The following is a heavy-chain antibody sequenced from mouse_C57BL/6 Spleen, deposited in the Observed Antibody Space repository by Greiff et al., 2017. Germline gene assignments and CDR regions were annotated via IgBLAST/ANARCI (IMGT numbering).Heavy chain of an antibody. V-gene: IGHV10-1*01. Sequence: EVHLVESGGGLVQPKGSLKLSCAASGFSFNTYAMNWVRQAPGKGLEWVARIRSKSNNYATYYADSVKDRFTISRDDSESMLYLQMNNLKTEDTAMYYCVINVDYDYDGYFDVWGTGTTVTVSS. CDR3: VINVDYDYDGYFDV. D-gene: IGHD2-4*01. CDR1: GFSFNTYA. J-gene: IGHJ1*03. CDR2: IRSKSNNYAT.